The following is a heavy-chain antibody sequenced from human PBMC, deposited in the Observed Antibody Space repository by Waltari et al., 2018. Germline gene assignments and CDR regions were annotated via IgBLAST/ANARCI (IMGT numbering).Heavy chain of an antibody. CDR3: ARGTSGGSCVPTQETPTWCDP. Sequence: VQLQQWGAGLLKPSETVSLTCAVYGGSFSGYYWSWISQPPGKGLEGIGEINHSGRINHNPSLKGRATISVDTSKSQAILKLSSVTAADMAVYYCARGTSGGSCVPTQETPTWCDPWGQGTPVTVSS. V-gene: IGHV4-34*04. D-gene: IGHD2-15*01. CDR1: GGSFSGYY. J-gene: IGHJ5*02. CDR2: INHSGRI.